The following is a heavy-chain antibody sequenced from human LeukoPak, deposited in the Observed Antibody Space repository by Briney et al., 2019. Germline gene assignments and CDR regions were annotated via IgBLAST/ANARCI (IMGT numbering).Heavy chain of an antibody. CDR1: GYTFTGYY. CDR3: ARVWGIVGASDAFDI. V-gene: IGHV1-2*06. D-gene: IGHD1-26*01. Sequence: ASAKVSCKASGYTFTGYYMHWVRQAPGQGLAWMGRINPNSGGANYAQKLQGRVTMTRDTSISTDYMELSRLRSDDTAVYYCARVWGIVGASDAFDIWGQGTMVTVSS. J-gene: IGHJ3*02. CDR2: INPNSGGA.